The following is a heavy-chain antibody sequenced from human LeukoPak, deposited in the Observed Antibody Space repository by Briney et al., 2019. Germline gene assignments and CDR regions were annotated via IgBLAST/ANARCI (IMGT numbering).Heavy chain of an antibody. Sequence: PSKTLSLTCTVSSGSISSGGYYWSWIRQHPGKGLEWIGYIYYSGSTYYNPSLKSRVTISVDTSKNQFSLKLSSVTAADTAVYYCAREGGPHCSSTSCYSDYWGQGTLVTVSS. J-gene: IGHJ4*02. CDR1: SGSISSGGYY. D-gene: IGHD2-2*02. CDR2: IYYSGST. V-gene: IGHV4-31*03. CDR3: AREGGPHCSSTSCYSDY.